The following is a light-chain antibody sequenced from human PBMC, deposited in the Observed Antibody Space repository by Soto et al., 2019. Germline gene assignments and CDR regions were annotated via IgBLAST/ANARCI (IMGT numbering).Light chain of an antibody. V-gene: IGLV2-14*01. J-gene: IGLJ1*01. CDR2: EVS. CDR1: SSDVGGYNY. Sequence: QSALTQPASVSGSPGQSITISCTGTSSDVGGYNYVSWYQHHPGKAPKLMLYEVSNRPSGVSNRFSGSKSGNTASLTISGLQAEDEADYYCTSYTTSATIVVYGSGTNVTVL. CDR3: TSYTTSATIVV.